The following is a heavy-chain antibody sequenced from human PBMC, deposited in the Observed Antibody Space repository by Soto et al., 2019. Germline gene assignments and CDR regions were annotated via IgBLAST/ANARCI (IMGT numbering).Heavy chain of an antibody. V-gene: IGHV1-69*01. D-gene: IGHD1-26*01. J-gene: IGHJ4*02. CDR2: IIVIFGPA. CDR3: GRGGSWEKVDS. CDR1: GGTVHNSA. Sequence: QVQLVQSGAEVKKPGSLVKVSCKASGGTVHNSAISWVRQAPGQGLEWMGGIIVIFGPAIYAQKFQGRVTITADESTNTAFLDLNSLRSDDTAVYYCGRGGSWEKVDSWGPGTLVTVSS.